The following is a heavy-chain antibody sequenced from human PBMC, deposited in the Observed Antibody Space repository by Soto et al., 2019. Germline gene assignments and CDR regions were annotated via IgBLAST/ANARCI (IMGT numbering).Heavy chain of an antibody. Sequence: PSETLSLTCDVSGVSISSGNWWSWVRQPPGKGLEWIAEVYNDGSANYHPSLESRATISVDRSKNQFSLNLQSATAADTALYYCARESGENWTYEAHWGQGTLVTVSS. D-gene: IGHD1-7*01. CDR1: GVSISSGNW. J-gene: IGHJ1*01. CDR2: VYNDGSA. CDR3: ARESGENWTYEAH. V-gene: IGHV4-4*02.